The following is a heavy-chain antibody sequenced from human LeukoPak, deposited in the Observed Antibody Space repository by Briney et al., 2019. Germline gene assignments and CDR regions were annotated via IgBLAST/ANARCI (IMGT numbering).Heavy chain of an antibody. Sequence: GGSLRLSCAASGFTFSSYSMNWVRQAPGKGLEWVSSISSSSSYIYYADSVKGRFTISRDNAKNSLYLQMNSLRAEDTAVYYCARDHRKTAAGAAFDIWGQGTMVTVSS. CDR3: ARDHRKTAAGAAFDI. J-gene: IGHJ3*02. CDR1: GFTFSSYS. V-gene: IGHV3-21*01. CDR2: ISSSSSYI. D-gene: IGHD6-13*01.